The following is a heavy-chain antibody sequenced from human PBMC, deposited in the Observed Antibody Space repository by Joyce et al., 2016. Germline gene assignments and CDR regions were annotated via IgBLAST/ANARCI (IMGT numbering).Heavy chain of an antibody. D-gene: IGHD2-8*02. CDR2: ISSSGNTI. CDR1: GVSFRGHD. J-gene: IGHJ4*02. CDR3: TRSLQGTGYDY. V-gene: IGHV3-48*03. Sequence: EVQLEESGGGLAQPGGSLRLSCAASGVSFRGHDMSWVRQAPGKGLQWVSYISSSGNTIHYADSVKGRFTISRDNAKNSLYLQMNSLRAEDTAIYYCTRSLQGTGYDYWGQGTLVTVSS.